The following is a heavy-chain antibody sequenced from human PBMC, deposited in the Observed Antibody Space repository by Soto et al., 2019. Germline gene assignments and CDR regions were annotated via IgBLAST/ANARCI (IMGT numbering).Heavy chain of an antibody. CDR2: IDSSGEK. D-gene: IGHD6-19*01. V-gene: IGHV2-26*01. CDR1: GLSITDSEMG. J-gene: IGHJ5*02. CDR3: ARRHLAVAVSPWFDP. Sequence: QVTLKESGPVLVKPTETLTLRCTVSGLSITDSEMGVSWIRHPPGQPLEWLAHIDSSGEKSYRTFLKSRRAISKDTPKSQIVLTMTNMDPADTATYYCARRHLAVAVSPWFDPWGQGIPVTVSS.